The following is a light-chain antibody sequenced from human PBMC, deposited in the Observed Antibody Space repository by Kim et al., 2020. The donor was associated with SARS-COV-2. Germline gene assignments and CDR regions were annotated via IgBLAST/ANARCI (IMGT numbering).Light chain of an antibody. CDR3: QAWGSDTVV. CDR2: QDN. CDR1: KWGNKY. Sequence: SYELTQPPSVSVSPGQTASITCSGDKWGNKYACWYQQKAGQSPVLVIYQDNKRPSGIPERFSGSNSGNTATLTISGTQAIDEADYYCQAWGSDTVVFGGGTQLTVL. J-gene: IGLJ2*01. V-gene: IGLV3-1*01.